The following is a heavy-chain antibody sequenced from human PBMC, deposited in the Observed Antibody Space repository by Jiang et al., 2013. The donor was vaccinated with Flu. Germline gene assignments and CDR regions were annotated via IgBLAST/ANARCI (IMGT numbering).Heavy chain of an antibody. CDR1: GDSMSSFY. V-gene: IGHV4-59*01. CDR2: IYHSGST. CDR3: ARGGGWDWFDP. J-gene: IGHJ5*02. D-gene: IGHD1-26*01. Sequence: SCTVSGDSMSSFYWSWIRQPPGMGLEWIAYIYHSGSTSYNPSLKSRVTISVDTSKNQFSLKLGPVIAADTAVYYCARGGGWDWFDPWGQGTLVTVSS.